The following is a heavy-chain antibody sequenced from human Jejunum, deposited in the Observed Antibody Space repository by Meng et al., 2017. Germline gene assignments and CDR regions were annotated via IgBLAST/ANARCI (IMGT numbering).Heavy chain of an antibody. D-gene: IGHD1-26*01. CDR2: VYYSGHT. CDR1: GDSVSSDNYY. J-gene: IGHJ4*02. V-gene: IGHV4-61*03. Sequence: APLMASAPGLVSPSATLSLTCTVAGDSVSSDNYYWSWIRQPPGKGLEWIGYVYYSGHTDCNPSLKSRLSISIDTSKNHFSLKLSSVTAADTAVYYCARTPLYSGSYYFDPWGQGALVTVSS. CDR3: ARTPLYSGSYYFDP.